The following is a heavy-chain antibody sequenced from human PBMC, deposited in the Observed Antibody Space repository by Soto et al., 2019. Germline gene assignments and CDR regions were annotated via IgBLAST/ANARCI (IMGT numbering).Heavy chain of an antibody. CDR1: GGTFSSYA. Sequence: SVKVSCKASGGTFSSYAISWVRQAPGQGLEWMGGIIPIFGTANYAQKFQGRVTITADESTSTAYMELSSLRSEDAAVYYCARARVNWNYDIDWFDPWGQGTLVTVSS. V-gene: IGHV1-69*13. CDR2: IIPIFGTA. J-gene: IGHJ5*02. D-gene: IGHD1-7*01. CDR3: ARARVNWNYDIDWFDP.